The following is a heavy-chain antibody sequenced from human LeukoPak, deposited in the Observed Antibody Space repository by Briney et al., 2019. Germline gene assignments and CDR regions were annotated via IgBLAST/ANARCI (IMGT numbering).Heavy chain of an antibody. J-gene: IGHJ4*02. CDR2: IGTAGDT. D-gene: IGHD1-1*01. V-gene: IGHV3-13*01. Sequence: GGSLRLSCAASGFTFSDYDMHWVRQATGKGLEWVSAIGTAGDTYYTGSAKGRFTISRENAKNSLYLQMNSLRAGDTAVYYCARVAKERVGGVYYFDYWGQGTLVIVSS. CDR1: GFTFSDYD. CDR3: ARVAKERVGGVYYFDY.